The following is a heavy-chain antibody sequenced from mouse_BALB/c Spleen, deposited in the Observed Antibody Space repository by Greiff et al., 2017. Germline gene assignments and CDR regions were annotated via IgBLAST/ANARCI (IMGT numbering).Heavy chain of an antibody. Sequence: VQLKESGGDLVKPGGSLKLSCAASGFTFSSYGMSWVRQTPDKRLEWVATISSGGSYTYYPDSVKGRFTISRDNAKNTLYLQMSSLKSEDTAMYYCARLSYGNYVDYWGQGTTLTVSS. V-gene: IGHV5-6*01. CDR2: ISSGGSYT. D-gene: IGHD2-1*01. J-gene: IGHJ2*01. CDR1: GFTFSSYG. CDR3: ARLSYGNYVDY.